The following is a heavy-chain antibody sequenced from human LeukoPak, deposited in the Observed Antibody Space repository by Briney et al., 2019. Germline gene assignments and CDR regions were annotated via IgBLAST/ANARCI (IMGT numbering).Heavy chain of an antibody. CDR3: ARDRAVGNYFDY. Sequence: HPGGSLRLSCAASGFTFSGYGMHWVRQAPGKGLEWVAVIWYDGSNKYYADSVKGRFTISRDNSKNTLYLQMNSLKAEDTAVYYCARDRAVGNYFDYWGQGTLVTVSS. D-gene: IGHD6-13*01. CDR1: GFTFSGYG. V-gene: IGHV3-33*01. CDR2: IWYDGSNK. J-gene: IGHJ4*02.